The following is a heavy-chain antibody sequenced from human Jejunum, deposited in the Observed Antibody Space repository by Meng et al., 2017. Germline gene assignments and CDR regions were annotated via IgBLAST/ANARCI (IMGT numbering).Heavy chain of an antibody. D-gene: IGHD3-10*01. V-gene: IGHV4-4*07. Sequence: SETLSLTCTVSGGSINSYYCNWIRQPAGKGLEWIGRIYNSGSTDYNPSLKSRVTMSVDMSKNQFSLNLNSVTAADTAVYYCARSYGSGENWFDPWGQGTLVTVSS. CDR3: ARSYGSGENWFDP. J-gene: IGHJ5*02. CDR1: GGSINSYY. CDR2: IYNSGST.